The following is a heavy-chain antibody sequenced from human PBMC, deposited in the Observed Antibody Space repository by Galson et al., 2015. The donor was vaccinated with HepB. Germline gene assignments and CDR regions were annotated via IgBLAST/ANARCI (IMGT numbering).Heavy chain of an antibody. V-gene: IGHV2-5*01. D-gene: IGHD6-19*01. CDR1: GFSLSTSGVG. CDR3: AHSSLAEVSGGVGV. CDR2: IYWNDDK. Sequence: PALVKPTQTLTLTCTFSGFSLSTSGVGVGWIRQPPGKALEWLALIYWNDDKRYSPSLKSRLTITKDTSKNQVVLTMTNMDPVDTATYYCAHSSLAEVSGGVGVWGQGTTVTVSS. J-gene: IGHJ6*02.